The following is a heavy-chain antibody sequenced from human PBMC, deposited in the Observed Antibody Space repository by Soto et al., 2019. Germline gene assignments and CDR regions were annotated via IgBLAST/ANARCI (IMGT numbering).Heavy chain of an antibody. CDR3: ARVAYYYDSSGPGRLAL. D-gene: IGHD3-22*01. Sequence: PSETLSLTCTVSGGSISRGDYYWSWIRQHPGKGLECIGYIYYSGSTYYNPSLKSRVTISVDTSKNQFSLKLSSVTAADTAVYYCARVAYYYDSSGPGRLALWGQGTLVTVSS. V-gene: IGHV4-31*03. CDR2: IYYSGST. J-gene: IGHJ4*02. CDR1: GGSISRGDYY.